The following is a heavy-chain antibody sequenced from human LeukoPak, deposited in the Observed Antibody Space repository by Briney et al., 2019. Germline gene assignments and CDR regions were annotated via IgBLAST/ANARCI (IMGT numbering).Heavy chain of an antibody. J-gene: IGHJ1*01. V-gene: IGHV4-39*01. CDR1: GGSISSSSYY. D-gene: IGHD2-15*01. CDR3: ARRLQGIVGSPFQH. Sequence: SETLSLTCTVSGGSISSSSYYWGWIRQPPGKGLEWIGSIYYSGSTYYNPSLKSRVTISVDTSKNQFSLKLSSVTAADTAVYYCARRLQGIVGSPFQHWGQGTLVTVSS. CDR2: IYYSGST.